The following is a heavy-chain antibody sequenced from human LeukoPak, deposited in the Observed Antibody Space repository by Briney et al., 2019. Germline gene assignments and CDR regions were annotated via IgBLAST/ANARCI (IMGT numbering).Heavy chain of an antibody. J-gene: IGHJ4*02. CDR1: GYTFITYD. Sequence: ASVNVSFKASGYTFITYDVNWVRQATGQGLEWMGWMSPNSGNTGYAQKFQGRVTMTRNTAMSTASMELSSLRSEDTAVYYCVRTPPNWGADYWGQGTLVTVSS. V-gene: IGHV1-8*01. CDR2: MSPNSGNT. D-gene: IGHD7-27*01. CDR3: VRTPPNWGADY.